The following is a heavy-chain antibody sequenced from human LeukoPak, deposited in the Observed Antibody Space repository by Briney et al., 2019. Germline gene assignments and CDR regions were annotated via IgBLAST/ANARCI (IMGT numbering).Heavy chain of an antibody. V-gene: IGHV3-30*02. CDR2: IRYDGSNK. CDR1: GFTFSSYG. CDR3: AKGGYRINYYYYYYMDV. J-gene: IGHJ6*03. D-gene: IGHD5-18*01. Sequence: GGSLRLSCAASGFTFSSYGMHWVRQAPGKGLEWAAFIRYDGSNKYYADSVKGRFTISRDNSKNTLYLQMNSLRAEDTAVYYCAKGGYRINYYYYYYMDVWGKGTTVTVSS.